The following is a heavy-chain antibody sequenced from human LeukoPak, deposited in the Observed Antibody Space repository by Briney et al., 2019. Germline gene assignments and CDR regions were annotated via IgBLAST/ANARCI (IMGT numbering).Heavy chain of an antibody. Sequence: RLGESLKISCKGSGYTFTTYWIGWVRQMPGKGLEWMGIINPGDSDPRYSPSFQGQVTISADTSISTAYLQWSSLKASDGAMYYCVRHGLGSSWFGFDYWGQGTLVTVSS. CDR1: GYTFTTYW. V-gene: IGHV5-51*01. CDR2: INPGDSDP. J-gene: IGHJ4*02. CDR3: VRHGLGSSWFGFDY. D-gene: IGHD6-13*01.